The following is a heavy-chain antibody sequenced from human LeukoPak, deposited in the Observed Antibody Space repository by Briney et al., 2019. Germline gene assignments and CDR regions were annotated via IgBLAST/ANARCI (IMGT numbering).Heavy chain of an antibody. CDR2: ISYDASNK. J-gene: IGHJ4*02. Sequence: PGRSLRLSCAASGFTFSSYGMHWVRQAPGKGLEWVAVISYDASNKYYADSVRGRFTISRDNAKNSLYLQMNSLRDEDTAVYYCARDDSSGILYYFDYWGQGTLVTVSS. CDR1: GFTFSSYG. D-gene: IGHD3-22*01. V-gene: IGHV3-33*05. CDR3: ARDDSSGILYYFDY.